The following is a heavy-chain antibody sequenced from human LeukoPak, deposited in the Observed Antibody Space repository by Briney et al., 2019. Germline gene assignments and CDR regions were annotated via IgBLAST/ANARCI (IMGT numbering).Heavy chain of an antibody. J-gene: IGHJ3*02. Sequence: QTGGSLRLSCAASGFTFSSYWMSWVRQAPGKGLEWVSAISGSGGSTYYADSVKGRFTISRDNSKNTLYLQMNSLRAEDTAVYYCAKDLGRITMIVVVLDAFDIWGQGTMVTVSS. CDR1: GFTFSSYW. CDR2: ISGSGGST. V-gene: IGHV3-23*01. CDR3: AKDLGRITMIVVVLDAFDI. D-gene: IGHD3-22*01.